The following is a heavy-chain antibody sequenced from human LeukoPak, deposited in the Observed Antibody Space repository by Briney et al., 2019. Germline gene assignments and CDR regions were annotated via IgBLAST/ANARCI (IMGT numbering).Heavy chain of an antibody. J-gene: IGHJ6*02. CDR1: GFTFSSYG. CDR2: ISYDGSNK. Sequence: PGGSLRLSCSASGFTFSSYGMPWVRQAPGKGLEWVAVISYDGSNKYYADSVKGRFTISRDNSKNTLSLQMNSLRAEDTAVYYCAKDLQPVGGYSYGYYYYGMDVWGQGTTVTVSS. CDR3: AKDLQPVGGYSYGYYYYGMDV. V-gene: IGHV3-30*18. D-gene: IGHD5-18*01.